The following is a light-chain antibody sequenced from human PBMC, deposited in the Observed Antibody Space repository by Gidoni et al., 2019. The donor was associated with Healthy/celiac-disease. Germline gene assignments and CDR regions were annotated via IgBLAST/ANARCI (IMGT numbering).Light chain of an antibody. Sequence: QSALTQPASVSGSPGQSITISCTGTSSDVGSYNLVSWYQQHPGKAPKLMIYEGCKRPSGVSNRFSGSKSGNTASLTISGLQAEDEADYYCCSYAGSSTSWVFGGGTKLTVL. J-gene: IGLJ3*02. CDR1: SSDVGSYNL. CDR3: CSYAGSSTSWV. V-gene: IGLV2-23*01. CDR2: EGC.